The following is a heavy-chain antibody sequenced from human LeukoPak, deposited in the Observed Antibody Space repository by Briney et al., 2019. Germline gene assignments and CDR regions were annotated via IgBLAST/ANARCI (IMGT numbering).Heavy chain of an antibody. V-gene: IGHV4-34*01. J-gene: IGHJ4*02. CDR2: INHSGST. CDR1: GGSFSGYY. Sequence: SETLSLTCAAYGGSFSGYYWSWIRQPPGKGLEWIGEINHSGSTNYNPSLKSRVTISVDTSKNQFSLKLSSVTAADTAVYYCARRDPTTLYGNDYWGQGTLVTVSS. D-gene: IGHD2-8*01. CDR3: ARRDPTTLYGNDY.